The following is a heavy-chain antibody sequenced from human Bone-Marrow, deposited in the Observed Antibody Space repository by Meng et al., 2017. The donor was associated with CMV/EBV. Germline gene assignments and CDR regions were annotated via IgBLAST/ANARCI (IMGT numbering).Heavy chain of an antibody. CDR2: IYYSGST. CDR3: ARDRAGGGSYLDY. D-gene: IGHD1-26*01. V-gene: IGHV4-59*01. Sequence: SETLLTCTVSGGSISSYYWSWIRQPPGKGLEWIGYIYYSGSTNYNPSLKSRVTISVDTSKNQFSLKLSSVTAADTAVYYCARDRAGGGSYLDYWGQGTLVTVSS. J-gene: IGHJ4*02. CDR1: GGSISSYY.